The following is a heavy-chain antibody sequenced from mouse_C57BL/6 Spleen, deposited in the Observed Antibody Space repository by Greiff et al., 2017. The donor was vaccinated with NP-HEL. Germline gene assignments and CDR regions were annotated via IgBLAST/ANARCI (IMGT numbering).Heavy chain of an antibody. CDR3: ASLQGFAY. CDR2: IYPGDGDT. CDR1: GYAFSSYW. Sequence: QVHVKQSGAELVKPGASVKISCKASGYAFSSYWMNWVKQRPGKGLEWIGQIYPGDGDTNYNGKFKGKATLTADKSSSTAYMQLSSLTSEDSAVYFCASLQGFAYWGQGTLVTVSA. J-gene: IGHJ3*01. V-gene: IGHV1-80*01.